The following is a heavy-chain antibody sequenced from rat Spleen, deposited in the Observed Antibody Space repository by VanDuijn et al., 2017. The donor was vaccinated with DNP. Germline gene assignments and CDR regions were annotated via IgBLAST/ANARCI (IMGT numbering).Heavy chain of an antibody. D-gene: IGHD1-2*01. CDR3: SRSPETSYIYFPWAY. Sequence: QVQLKESGPGLVQPSQTLSLTCTVAGFSLTSNSVHWVRQPPGKGLEWMGVIWNNGGTRYNSVLKSRLSISKDTSKSQVFLKMNSLQPEDTAIYFCSRSPETSYIYFPWAYWGQGTLVIVSS. CDR2: IWNNGGT. J-gene: IGHJ3*01. V-gene: IGHV2-41*01. CDR1: GFSLTSNS.